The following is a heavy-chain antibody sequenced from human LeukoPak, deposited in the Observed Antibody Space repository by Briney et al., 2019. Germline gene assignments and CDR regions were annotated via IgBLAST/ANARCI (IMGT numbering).Heavy chain of an antibody. CDR2: IYTSGST. CDR1: GGSISSYY. CDR3: ARVSSVWMKDYYYYMDV. J-gene: IGHJ6*03. V-gene: IGHV4-4*07. D-gene: IGHD5-12*01. Sequence: PSETLSLTCTVSGGSISSYYWSWIRQPAGKGLEWIGRIYTSGSTNYNPSLKSRVTISIDTSKNQFSLKLSSVTAAGTAVYYCARVSSVWMKDYYYYMDVWGKGTTVTVSS.